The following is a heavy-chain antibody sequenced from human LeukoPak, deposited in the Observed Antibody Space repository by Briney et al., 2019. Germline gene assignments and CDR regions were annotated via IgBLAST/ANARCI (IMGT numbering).Heavy chain of an antibody. CDR3: ARYNWNDGFDP. J-gene: IGHJ5*02. D-gene: IGHD1-20*01. CDR2: INHSGST. V-gene: IGHV4-34*01. CDR1: GGSFSGYY. Sequence: SETLSLTCAVYGGSFSGYYWSWIRQPPGKGLEWIGEINHSGSTNYNPSLKSRVTISVDTSKNQFSLKLSSVTAADTAVYYCARYNWNDGFDPWGQGTLVTVSS.